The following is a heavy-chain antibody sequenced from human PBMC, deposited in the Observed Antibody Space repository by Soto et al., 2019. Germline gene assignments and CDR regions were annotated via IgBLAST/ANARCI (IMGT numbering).Heavy chain of an antibody. D-gene: IGHD2-8*01. CDR3: ARSANGGSFDY. Sequence: PSQTLSLTCATSGDSVSRNNVGWNWIRQSPSRGLEWLGRTYYNSKWYNDYAVSVRSRITINPDTSKNQFSLQLNSVTPEDTGVYYCARSANGGSFDYWGQGTLVTVSS. J-gene: IGHJ4*02. CDR1: GDSVSRNNVG. CDR2: TYYNSKWYN. V-gene: IGHV6-1*01.